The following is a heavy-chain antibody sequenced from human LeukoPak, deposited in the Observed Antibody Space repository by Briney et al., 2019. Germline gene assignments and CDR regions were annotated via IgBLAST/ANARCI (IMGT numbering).Heavy chain of an antibody. CDR3: ARFSANYYGGNSVYFDY. CDR2: ISSTGST. V-gene: IGHV4-61*02. Sequence: SETLSLTCTVSGGSISSGGHYWSWIRQPAGKGLEYLGRISSTGSTNYNPSLRSRVTISADTSKNHFSLKLTSVTAADTAVYYCARFSANYYGGNSVYFDYWGQGTLVTASS. J-gene: IGHJ4*02. D-gene: IGHD4-23*01. CDR1: GGSISSGGHY.